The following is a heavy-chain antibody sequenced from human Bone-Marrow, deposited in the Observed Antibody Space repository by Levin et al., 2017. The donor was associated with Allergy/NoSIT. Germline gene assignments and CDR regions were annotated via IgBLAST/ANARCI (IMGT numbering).Heavy chain of an antibody. V-gene: IGHV3-30*18. Sequence: HPGGSLRLSCAASGFTFNRYAMHWARQAPGKGLAWVAVTSYDANDKYYGDSVKGRFTVSRGNSRNTVSLQMNSLRGEDTAVYYCAKAHLRDVGPDFLDIWGHGTVVTVSS. CDR2: TSYDANDK. CDR1: GFTFNRYA. J-gene: IGHJ3*02. CDR3: AKAHLRDVGPDFLDI. D-gene: IGHD2/OR15-2a*01.